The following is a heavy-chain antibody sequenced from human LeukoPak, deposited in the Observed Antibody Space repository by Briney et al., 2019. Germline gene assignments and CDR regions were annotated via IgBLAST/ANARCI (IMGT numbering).Heavy chain of an antibody. J-gene: IGHJ5*02. CDR1: GGSFSGYY. Sequence: PSETLSLTCAVYGGSFSGYYWSWIRQPPEKGLEWIGEINHSGSTNYNPSLKSRVTISVDTSKNQFSLKLSSVTAAGTAVYYCARPAPRRWFGERGNWFDPWGQGTLVTVSS. CDR3: ARPAPRRWFGERGNWFDP. V-gene: IGHV4-34*01. CDR2: INHSGST. D-gene: IGHD3-10*01.